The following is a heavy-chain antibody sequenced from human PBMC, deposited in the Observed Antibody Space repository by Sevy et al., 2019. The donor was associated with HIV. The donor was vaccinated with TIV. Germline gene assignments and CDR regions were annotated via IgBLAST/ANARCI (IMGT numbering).Heavy chain of an antibody. D-gene: IGHD2-21*02. J-gene: IGHJ1*01. Sequence: GGSLRLSCAVSGFTVSDDYVNWVRQAPGKGLEWVSVFYSGGKTYYADSVKVRFTISRDISKNTVFLQMNSLRADDTVIYYCASPGPNCRGDCYSVYWGQGTLVTVSS. CDR3: ASPGPNCRGDCYSVY. V-gene: IGHV3-66*01. CDR1: GFTVSDDY. CDR2: FYSGGKT.